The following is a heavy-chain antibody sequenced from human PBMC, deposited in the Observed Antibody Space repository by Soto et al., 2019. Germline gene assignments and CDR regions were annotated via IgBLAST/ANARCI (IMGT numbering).Heavy chain of an antibody. J-gene: IGHJ3*02. CDR1: SFSISSGYY. V-gene: IGHV4-38-2*01. Sequence: KTSETLSLTCAVSSFSISSGYYWGWVRQPPGKGLEWIGTIYYNGDTDYNPSLKSRATISVDASDYQFSLKLSSVTAADTSIYYCARFSGNAFDIWGHGTMVTVS. CDR2: IYYNGDT. CDR3: ARFSGNAFDI.